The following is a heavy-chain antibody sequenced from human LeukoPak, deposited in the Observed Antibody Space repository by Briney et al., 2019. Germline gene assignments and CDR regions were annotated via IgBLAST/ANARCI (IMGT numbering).Heavy chain of an antibody. CDR3: ARDDWLQLLYFDY. CDR1: GFTFSSYG. Sequence: GRSLRLSCAASGFTFSSYGMHWVRQAPGKGLEWVAVIWYDGSNKYYADSVKGRFTTSRDNSKNTLYLQMNSLRAEDTAVYYCARDDWLQLLYFDYWGQGTLVTVSS. CDR2: IWYDGSNK. J-gene: IGHJ4*02. V-gene: IGHV3-33*01. D-gene: IGHD5-24*01.